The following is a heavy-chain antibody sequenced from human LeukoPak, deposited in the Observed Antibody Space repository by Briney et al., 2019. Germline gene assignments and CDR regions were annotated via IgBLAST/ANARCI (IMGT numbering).Heavy chain of an antibody. CDR2: ISGSGGST. D-gene: IGHD2-2*01. Sequence: GGSLRLSCAASGFTFSSYAMSWVRQAPGKGLEWVSAISGSGGSTYYADSVKGRFTISRDNAKNSLSLQMNSLRAEDTAVYYCARGTYCSNTTCYPLGVFDVWGQGTMVTVSS. J-gene: IGHJ3*01. V-gene: IGHV3-23*01. CDR1: GFTFSSYA. CDR3: ARGTYCSNTTCYPLGVFDV.